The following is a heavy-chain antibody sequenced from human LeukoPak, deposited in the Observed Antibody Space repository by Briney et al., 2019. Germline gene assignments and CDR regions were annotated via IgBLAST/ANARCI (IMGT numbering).Heavy chain of an antibody. CDR1: GYTFTSYG. CDR3: ARESALRYFDWLPPYYYYYYMDV. D-gene: IGHD3-9*01. CDR2: ISAYNGST. V-gene: IGHV1-18*01. J-gene: IGHJ6*03. Sequence: ASVKVACKASGYTFTSYGISWVRQAPGQGLEWMGGISAYNGSTNYAQKLQGRVTMTTDTSTSTAYMELRSLRSDDTAVYYCARESALRYFDWLPPYYYYYYMDVWGKGTTVTVSS.